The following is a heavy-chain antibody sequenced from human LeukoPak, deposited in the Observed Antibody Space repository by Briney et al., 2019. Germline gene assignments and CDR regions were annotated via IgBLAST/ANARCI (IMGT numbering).Heavy chain of an antibody. Sequence: QSGGSLRLSCAASGFTFSSYWMSWVRQAPGKGLEWVANIKQDGSEKYYVDSVKGRFTISRDNAKNSLYLQMNSLRAEDTAVYYCARYLVGATPYFDYWGQGNLVTVSS. CDR2: IKQDGSEK. V-gene: IGHV3-7*01. CDR3: ARYLVGATPYFDY. J-gene: IGHJ4*02. D-gene: IGHD1-26*01. CDR1: GFTFSSYW.